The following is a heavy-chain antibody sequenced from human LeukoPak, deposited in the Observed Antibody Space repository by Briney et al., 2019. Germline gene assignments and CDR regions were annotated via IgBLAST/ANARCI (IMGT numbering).Heavy chain of an antibody. J-gene: IGHJ4*02. CDR2: ISGSGGST. Sequence: GGSLRLSCAASGFTFSSYAMSWVRQAPGTGLEWVSAISGSGGSTYYADSVKGRFTISRDNSKNTLYLQMNSLRAEDTAVYYCSSKILTGYYMGYFDYWGQGTLVTVSS. CDR3: SSKILTGYYMGYFDY. D-gene: IGHD3-9*01. V-gene: IGHV3-23*01. CDR1: GFTFSSYA.